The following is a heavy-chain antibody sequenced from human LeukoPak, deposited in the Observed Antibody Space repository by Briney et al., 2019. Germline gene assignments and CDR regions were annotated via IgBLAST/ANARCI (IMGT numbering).Heavy chain of an antibody. V-gene: IGHV1-8*02. CDR1: GYTFTSYY. D-gene: IGHD2-21*02. CDR3: AKGPQWVTTPRYFDY. J-gene: IGHJ4*02. CDR2: MNPNSGNT. Sequence: GASVKVSCKASGYTFTSYYMHWVRQATGQGLEWMGWMNPNSGNTGYAQKFQGRVTMTRNTSISTAYMELNNLRAEDTAVYYCAKGPQWVTTPRYFDYWGQGTLVTVSS.